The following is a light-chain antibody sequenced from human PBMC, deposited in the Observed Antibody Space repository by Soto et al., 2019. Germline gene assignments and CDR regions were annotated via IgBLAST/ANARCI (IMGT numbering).Light chain of an antibody. V-gene: IGLV2-14*01. Sequence: QSVLTQPASVSGSPGQSITISCTGTSSDVGGYNYVSWYQQHPGKAPKLMIHEVSNRPSGVSKRFSGSKSGNTASLTISGLQAGDEADYYCGSYTSSTTPYVFGTGTKVTVL. CDR3: GSYTSSTTPYV. J-gene: IGLJ1*01. CDR1: SSDVGGYNY. CDR2: EVS.